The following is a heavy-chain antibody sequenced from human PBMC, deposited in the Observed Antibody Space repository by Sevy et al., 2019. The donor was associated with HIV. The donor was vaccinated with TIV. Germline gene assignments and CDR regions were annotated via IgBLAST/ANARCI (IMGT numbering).Heavy chain of an antibody. D-gene: IGHD3-16*01. CDR3: ARDRGEILSSAFDY. Sequence: GGSLRLSCVGSGFSFSDHRMHWVRQAPGKGLGWMAAISYDGRNTKYKADSVKGRFTISRDNSKNTLYLQINSLRAEDTAIYYCARDRGEILSSAFDYWGQGTLVTVSS. J-gene: IGHJ4*02. V-gene: IGHV3-30*03. CDR1: GFSFSDHR. CDR2: ISYDGRNTK.